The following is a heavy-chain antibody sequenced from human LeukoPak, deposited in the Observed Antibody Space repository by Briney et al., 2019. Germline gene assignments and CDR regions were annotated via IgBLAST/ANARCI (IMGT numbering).Heavy chain of an antibody. CDR3: ARGEGARDGYNYEGPFYFDY. CDR2: INHSGST. J-gene: IGHJ4*02. V-gene: IGHV4-34*01. D-gene: IGHD5-24*01. CDR1: GGPFSDYY. Sequence: PSETLSLTCAVYGGPFSDYYWSWIRQPPGKGLEWIGKINHSGSTNYRPSLKSRVTISIDTSKNQFPLKLKSMTAADTAVYYCARGEGARDGYNYEGPFYFDYWGQGTLVTVSS.